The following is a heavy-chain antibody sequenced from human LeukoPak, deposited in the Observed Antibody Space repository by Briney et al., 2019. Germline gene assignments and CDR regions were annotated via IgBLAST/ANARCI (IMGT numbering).Heavy chain of an antibody. CDR1: GFTFSSYA. Sequence: PGGSLRLSWAASGFTFSSYAMSWVRQAPGKGLEWVSAISGSGGSTYYADSVKGRFTISRDNSKNTLYLQMNSLRAEDTAVYYCAKIYYYDSSGYYYRSFYFDYWGQGTLVTVSS. V-gene: IGHV3-23*01. CDR2: ISGSGGST. D-gene: IGHD3-22*01. CDR3: AKIYYYDSSGYYYRSFYFDY. J-gene: IGHJ4*02.